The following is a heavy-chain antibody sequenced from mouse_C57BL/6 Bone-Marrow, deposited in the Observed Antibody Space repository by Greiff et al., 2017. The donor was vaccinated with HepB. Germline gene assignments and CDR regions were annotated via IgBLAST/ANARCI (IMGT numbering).Heavy chain of an antibody. Sequence: DVMLVESGGGLVKPGGSLKLSCAASGFTFSSYAMSWVRQTPEKRLEWVATISDGGSYTYYPDNVKGRFTISRDNAKNNLYLQMSHLKSEDTAMYYCARVYYYVSSHHYYAMDYWGQGTSVTVSS. CDR3: ARVYYYVSSHHYYAMDY. D-gene: IGHD1-1*01. CDR2: ISDGGSYT. CDR1: GFTFSSYA. J-gene: IGHJ4*01. V-gene: IGHV5-4*03.